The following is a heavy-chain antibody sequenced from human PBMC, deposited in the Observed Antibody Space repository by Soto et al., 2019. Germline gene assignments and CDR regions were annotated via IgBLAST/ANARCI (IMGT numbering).Heavy chain of an antibody. CDR1: GFTFSSYA. J-gene: IGHJ4*02. Sequence: EGQLLESGGGLVQPGGSLRLSCAASGFTFSSYAMNWVRQVPGKGPEWVSHISVTGDTYYADSVKGRFTISRDNSKNTLFLQMNSLRAEDTAVYYCAKSLNMATSFDYWGLGTPVTVSS. V-gene: IGHV3-23*01. CDR2: ISVTGDT. CDR3: AKSLNMATSFDY.